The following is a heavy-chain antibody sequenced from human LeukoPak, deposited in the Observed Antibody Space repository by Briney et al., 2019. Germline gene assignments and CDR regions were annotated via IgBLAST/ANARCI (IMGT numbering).Heavy chain of an antibody. Sequence: SETLSLTCTVSGDSISSGSYYWSWIRQHPGKGLEWIGYIYYSGSTYYNPSLKSRVTISVDTSKNQFSLKLSSVTAADTAVYYCARVRPRYYCSSTSCYRENGMDVWGQGTTVTVSS. J-gene: IGHJ6*02. CDR1: GDSISSGSYY. CDR2: IYYSGST. D-gene: IGHD2-2*01. V-gene: IGHV4-31*03. CDR3: ARVRPRYYCSSTSCYRENGMDV.